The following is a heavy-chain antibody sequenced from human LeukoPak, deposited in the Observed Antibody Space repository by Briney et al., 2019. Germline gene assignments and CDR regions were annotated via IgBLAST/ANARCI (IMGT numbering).Heavy chain of an antibody. V-gene: IGHV3-23*01. CDR3: AKNGEVLSWFDP. D-gene: IGHD3-10*01. J-gene: IGHJ5*02. CDR2: ISASGDRT. Sequence: PSETLSLTCAVYGGSFSGYYWSWVRQAPGRGLEWVSAISASGDRTYYADSVKGRFTISRDNSKNTLYLQMNSLRAEDTAVYSCAKNGEVLSWFDPWGQGTLVTVSS. CDR1: GGSFSGYY.